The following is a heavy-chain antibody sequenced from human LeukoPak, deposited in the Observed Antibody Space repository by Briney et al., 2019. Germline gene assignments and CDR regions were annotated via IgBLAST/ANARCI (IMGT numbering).Heavy chain of an antibody. Sequence: ASVKVFCKASGYTFTTYDITWVRQATGQGLEWMGWMNPNSGNTAYAQKFQGRVTITRNTSISTAYMELSSLRSEDTAVYYCAREDYYDSGSNDYWGQGTLVTVSS. V-gene: IGHV1-8*03. D-gene: IGHD3-22*01. CDR3: AREDYYDSGSNDY. CDR2: MNPNSGNT. CDR1: GYTFTTYD. J-gene: IGHJ4*02.